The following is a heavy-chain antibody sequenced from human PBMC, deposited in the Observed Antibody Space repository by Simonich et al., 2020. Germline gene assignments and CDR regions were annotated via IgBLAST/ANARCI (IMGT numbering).Heavy chain of an antibody. CDR2: IGWNSGSI. Sequence: EVQLVESGGGLVQPGRSLRLSCAASGFTFDDYAMHWVQQAPGKGLEWVSGIGWNSGSIGYADSVKGRFTISRDNAKNSLYLQMNSLRAEDTALYYCAKDMGYCSGGSCYYFDYWGQGTLVTVSS. D-gene: IGHD2-15*01. J-gene: IGHJ4*02. V-gene: IGHV3-9*01. CDR3: AKDMGYCSGGSCYYFDY. CDR1: GFTFDDYA.